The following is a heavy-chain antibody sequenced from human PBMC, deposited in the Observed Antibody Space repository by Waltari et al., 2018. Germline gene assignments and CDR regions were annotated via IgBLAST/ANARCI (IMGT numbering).Heavy chain of an antibody. CDR1: GGSISSGGYY. D-gene: IGHD2-15*01. CDR2: IYYSGST. J-gene: IGHJ5*02. Sequence: QVQLQESGPGLVKPSQTLSLTCTVSGGSISSGGYYWSWIRQHPGKGLEWIGYIYYSGSTYYNPSLSRRVTISVDTSKNQFSLKLSSVTAADTAVYYCARAGPTPSDSHRFDPWGQGTLVTVSS. V-gene: IGHV4-31*03. CDR3: ARAGPTPSDSHRFDP.